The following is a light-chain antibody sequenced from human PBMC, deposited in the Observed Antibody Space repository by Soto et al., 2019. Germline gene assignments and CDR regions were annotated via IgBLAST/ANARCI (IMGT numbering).Light chain of an antibody. CDR2: AAS. Sequence: DIQMTQSPSSLSASVGDRVSITCRARQSISSYLNWYQQKPGKAPKFLIYAASSLQSGVPSRFSGRGSGTDFTLTSSSLQPEDFATYYCQQSHSMPLTFGGGTKVEIK. CDR1: QSISSY. J-gene: IGKJ4*01. CDR3: QQSHSMPLT. V-gene: IGKV1-39*01.